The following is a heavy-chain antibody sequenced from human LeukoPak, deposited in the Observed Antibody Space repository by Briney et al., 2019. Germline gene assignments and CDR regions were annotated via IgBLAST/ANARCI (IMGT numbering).Heavy chain of an antibody. V-gene: IGHV3-49*04. D-gene: IGHD3-10*01. CDR3: TREGENYGNDY. CDR1: GFTSGDYA. Sequence: TGGSLRLSCITSGFTSGDYAMSWVRQAPGKGLEWLGFIRSRGEGGTTEYAASVNGRFTISRDESKGIAYLQMNSLKTEDTAVYYCTREGENYGNDYWGQGTLVTVSS. CDR2: IRSRGEGGTT. J-gene: IGHJ4*02.